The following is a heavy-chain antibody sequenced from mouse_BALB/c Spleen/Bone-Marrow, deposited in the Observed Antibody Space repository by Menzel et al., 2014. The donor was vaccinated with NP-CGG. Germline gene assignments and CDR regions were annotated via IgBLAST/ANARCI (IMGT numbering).Heavy chain of an antibody. Sequence: EVKLVESGGGLVQPGGSRKLSCAASGFTFSSFAMHWVRQAPEKGLEWVAYISSGSSTICYADTVMGRFTISRDNPKNTLFLQMTSLRSEDTAMYYCARSGSSSGYFDYWGQGTTLTVSS. D-gene: IGHD1-1*01. V-gene: IGHV5-17*02. CDR2: ISSGSSTI. CDR3: ARSGSSSGYFDY. J-gene: IGHJ2*01. CDR1: GFTFSSFA.